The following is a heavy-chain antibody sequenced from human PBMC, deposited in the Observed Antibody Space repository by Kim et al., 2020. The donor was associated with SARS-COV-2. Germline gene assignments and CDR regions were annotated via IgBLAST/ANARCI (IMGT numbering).Heavy chain of an antibody. Sequence: SETLSLTCTVSGGSISSGDYYWSWIRQPPGKGLEWIGYIYYSGSTYYNPSLKSRVTISVDTSKNQFSLKLSSVTAADTAVYYCARAEHDYSNYEFDYWGQGTLVTVSS. CDR3: ARAEHDYSNYEFDY. CDR2: IYYSGST. CDR1: GGSISSGDYY. V-gene: IGHV4-30-4*01. D-gene: IGHD4-4*01. J-gene: IGHJ4*02.